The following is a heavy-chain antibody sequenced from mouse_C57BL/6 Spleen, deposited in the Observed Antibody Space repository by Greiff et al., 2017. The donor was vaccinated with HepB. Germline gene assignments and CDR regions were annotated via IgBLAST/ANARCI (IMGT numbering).Heavy chain of an antibody. Sequence: QVQLKQPGAELVKPGASVKMSCKASGYTFTSYWITWVKQRPGQGLEWIGDIYPGSGSTNYNEKFKSKATLTVDTSSSTAYMQLSSLTSEDSAVYYCARRTTVRYYFDYWGQGTTLTVTS. J-gene: IGHJ2*01. V-gene: IGHV1-55*01. CDR2: IYPGSGST. D-gene: IGHD1-1*01. CDR1: GYTFTSYW. CDR3: ARRTTVRYYFDY.